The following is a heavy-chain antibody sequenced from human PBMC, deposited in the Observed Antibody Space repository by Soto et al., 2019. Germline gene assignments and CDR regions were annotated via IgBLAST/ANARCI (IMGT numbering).Heavy chain of an antibody. J-gene: IGHJ4*02. Sequence: EVQLVESGGGLVKPGGSLRLSCAASGFTFSNAWMSWVRQAPGKGLEWVGRIKSKTDGGTTDYAAPVKGRFTISRDDSKNTLYLQMNSLKTEDTAVYYCTTEGIAVAGDFDYWGQGTLVTVSS. CDR1: GFTFSNAW. CDR3: TTEGIAVAGDFDY. CDR2: IKSKTDGGTT. D-gene: IGHD6-19*01. V-gene: IGHV3-15*01.